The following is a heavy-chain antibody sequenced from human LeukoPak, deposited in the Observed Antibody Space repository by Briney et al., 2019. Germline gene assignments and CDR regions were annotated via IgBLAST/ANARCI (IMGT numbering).Heavy chain of an antibody. CDR2: IWYDGSNK. D-gene: IGHD3-22*01. Sequence: GGSLRLSCAASGFTFNNYGVHWVRQAPGKGLEWVAAIWYDGSNKYYAVSVKGRFTISRDNSKNTLYLQMNSLRAEDTALYYCARGQEYYYDSSAYSKFDYWGQGTLVTVSS. V-gene: IGHV3-33*01. CDR3: ARGQEYYYDSSAYSKFDY. J-gene: IGHJ4*02. CDR1: GFTFNNYG.